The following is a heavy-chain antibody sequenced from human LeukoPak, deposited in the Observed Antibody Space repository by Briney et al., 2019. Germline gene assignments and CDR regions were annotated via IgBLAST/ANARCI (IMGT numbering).Heavy chain of an antibody. CDR2: IKQDGSEK. J-gene: IGHJ4*02. V-gene: IGHV3-7*01. D-gene: IGHD1-26*01. CDR3: AREVGKWESKPVDC. CDR1: GFTFSSYW. Sequence: GGSLRLSCAASGFTFSSYWMSWVHQAPGKGLEWVANIKQDGSEKYYVDSVKGRFTISRDNAKNSLYLQMNSLRAEDTAVYYCAREVGKWESKPVDCWGQGTLVTVSS.